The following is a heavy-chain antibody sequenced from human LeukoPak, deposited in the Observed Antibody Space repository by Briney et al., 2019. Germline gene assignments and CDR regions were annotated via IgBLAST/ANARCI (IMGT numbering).Heavy chain of an antibody. D-gene: IGHD3-3*01. CDR3: ARDQYDTWSRRGNFDS. V-gene: IGHV3-9*01. J-gene: IGHJ4*02. Sequence: GGSLRLSCAASGFTFDDYAMHWVRHAPGKGLEWVSGISWNSGSIGYADSVKGRFTISRDNTKNSLYLQMNSLGVEDTAVFYCARDQYDTWSRRGNFDSWGQGTLVIVSS. CDR1: GFTFDDYA. CDR2: ISWNSGSI.